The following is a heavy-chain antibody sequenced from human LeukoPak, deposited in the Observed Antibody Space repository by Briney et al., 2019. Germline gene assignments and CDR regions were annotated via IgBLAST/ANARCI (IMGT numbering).Heavy chain of an antibody. D-gene: IGHD3-3*01. CDR1: GYTFSDHY. V-gene: IGHV1-2*02. CDR2: INPNNGAT. CDR3: ARAYYDFLEYYFDY. J-gene: IGHJ4*02. Sequence: ASVKVSCKASGYTFSDHYIQWVRQAPGQGLEWLGWINPNNGATSYARKFQGRVTMTRDTSISTAYMELSRLRSDDTAVYYCARAYYDFLEYYFDYWGQGTLVTVSS.